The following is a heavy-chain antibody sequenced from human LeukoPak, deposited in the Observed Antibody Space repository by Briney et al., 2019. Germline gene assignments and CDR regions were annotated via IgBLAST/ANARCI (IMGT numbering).Heavy chain of an antibody. CDR3: VKTQTHFGDYRRDY. J-gene: IGHJ4*02. V-gene: IGHV3-74*01. CDR2: INSDGINT. Sequence: GGSLRLSCAASGFTFSNYWMHWVRQAPGKGLVWVSRINSDGINTSYADSVKGRFTISRDNAKNTLNLQMNSLRAEDTAVYYCVKTQTHFGDYRRDYWGQGTLVTVSS. D-gene: IGHD4-17*01. CDR1: GFTFSNYW.